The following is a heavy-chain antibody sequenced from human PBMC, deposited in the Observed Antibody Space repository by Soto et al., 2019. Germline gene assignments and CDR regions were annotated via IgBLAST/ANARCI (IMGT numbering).Heavy chain of an antibody. CDR1: GYTFTSYD. V-gene: IGHV1-8*01. Sequence: EASVKVSCKASGYTFTSYDINWVRQATGQGLEWMGWMNPNSGNTGYAQKFQGRVTMTRNTSISTAYMELSSLRSEDTAVYYCARGVGDFWSGYYEYWFDPWGQGTLVTVSS. CDR2: MNPNSGNT. CDR3: ARGVGDFWSGYYEYWFDP. J-gene: IGHJ5*02. D-gene: IGHD3-3*01.